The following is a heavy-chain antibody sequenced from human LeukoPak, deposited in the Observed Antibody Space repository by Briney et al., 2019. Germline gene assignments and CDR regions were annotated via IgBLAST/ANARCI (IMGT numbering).Heavy chain of an antibody. CDR3: ARYSTEYCSGGSCYPANTFDI. Sequence: PSETLSLTCSVSSGSISSSSYYWGWIRQPPGKVLEWIGSIYYSGSTYYNPSLKSRVTISVDTSKNQFSLKLSSVTAADTAVYYCARYSTEYCSGGSCYPANTFDIWGQGTMVTVSS. V-gene: IGHV4-39*07. CDR1: SGSISSSSYY. J-gene: IGHJ3*02. CDR2: IYYSGST. D-gene: IGHD2-15*01.